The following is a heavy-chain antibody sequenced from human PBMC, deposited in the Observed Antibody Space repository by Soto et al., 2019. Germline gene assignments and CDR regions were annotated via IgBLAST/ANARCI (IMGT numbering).Heavy chain of an antibody. CDR1: GGSFSTYY. J-gene: IGHJ6*02. CDR2: VSHSGST. CDR3: ARMVITLAGESLYDYYGMDV. Sequence: QVQLQQWGAGLLKPSETLSLTCAVYGGSFSTYYWSWIRQPAGRGLEWIGEVSHSGSTSYNPSLKSRVTISIDPSKKQFSLRLNSVTAADTAVYYCARMVITLAGESLYDYYGMDVWGQGATVTVSS. V-gene: IGHV4-34*02. D-gene: IGHD3-22*01.